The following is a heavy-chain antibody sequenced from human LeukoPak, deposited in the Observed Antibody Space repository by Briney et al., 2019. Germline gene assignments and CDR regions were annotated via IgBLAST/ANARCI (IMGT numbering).Heavy chain of an antibody. J-gene: IGHJ4*02. Sequence: GASVKVSCKASGYTFTGYYMHWVRQAPGQGLEWMGRINPNSGGTNYAQKFQGRVTMTEDTSTDTAYMELSSLRSEDTAVYYCATAGLIAVAGAFDYWGQGTLVTVSS. CDR2: INPNSGGT. CDR1: GYTFTGYY. CDR3: ATAGLIAVAGAFDY. D-gene: IGHD6-19*01. V-gene: IGHV1-2*06.